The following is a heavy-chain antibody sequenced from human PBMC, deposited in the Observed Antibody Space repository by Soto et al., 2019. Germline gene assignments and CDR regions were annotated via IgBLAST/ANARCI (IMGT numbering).Heavy chain of an antibody. CDR2: IKTKPDDGTM. CDR3: TTSNLGVDF. CDR1: GLIFSDVW. J-gene: IGHJ4*02. D-gene: IGHD1-1*01. Sequence: GGSLRLSCAASGLIFSDVWMTWVRQAPGKGLEWVGRIKTKPDDGTMDYAAPVRGRFTISRDDSKNTLYLQMTSLTPDDTGVYYCTTSNLGVDFWGPGTLVTVSS. V-gene: IGHV3-15*01.